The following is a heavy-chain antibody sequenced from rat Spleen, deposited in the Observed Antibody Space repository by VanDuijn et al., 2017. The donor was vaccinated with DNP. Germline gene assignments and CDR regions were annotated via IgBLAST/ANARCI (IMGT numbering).Heavy chain of an antibody. V-gene: IGHV5-31*01. D-gene: IGHD1-9*01. CDR2: ITNTGGST. Sequence: EVQLVESGGGLVQPGRSLKLSCVASGFTFNNYWMTWIRQAPGKGLEWVASITNTGGSTYYPDSVKGRFTISRDNAKSTLYLQMNSLRSEDTATYYCTIPILGYGYNWDYFDYWGQGVMVTVSS. CDR3: TIPILGYGYNWDYFDY. CDR1: GFTFNNYW. J-gene: IGHJ2*01.